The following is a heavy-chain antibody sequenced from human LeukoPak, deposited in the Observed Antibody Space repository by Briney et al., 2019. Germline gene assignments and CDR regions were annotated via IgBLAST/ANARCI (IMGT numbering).Heavy chain of an antibody. D-gene: IGHD1-26*01. J-gene: IGHJ6*02. Sequence: GGSLRLSCTASGFTFSGRYMDWVRQAPGKGLEWVGRSRDRANGYTPEYAASVRGRFTNSRDDSETSMYLQMNSLKTEDSAVYYCTRGGTSSVAYYYHKDVWGQGTTVTVSS. CDR3: TRGGTSSVAYYYHKDV. V-gene: IGHV3-72*01. CDR1: GFTFSGRY. CDR2: SRDRANGYTP.